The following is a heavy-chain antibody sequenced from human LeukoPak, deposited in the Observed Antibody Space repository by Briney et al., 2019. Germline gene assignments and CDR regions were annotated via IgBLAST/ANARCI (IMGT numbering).Heavy chain of an antibody. CDR1: GGSISSYY. Sequence: SETLSLTCTVSGGSISSYYWSWIRQPPGKGLEWIGYIYYSGSTNYNPSLKSRVTISVDTSKNQFSLKLSSVTAADTAVYYCAGESYYDSSGSFGFDYWGQGTLVTVSS. J-gene: IGHJ4*02. V-gene: IGHV4-59*01. D-gene: IGHD3-22*01. CDR2: IYYSGST. CDR3: AGESYYDSSGSFGFDY.